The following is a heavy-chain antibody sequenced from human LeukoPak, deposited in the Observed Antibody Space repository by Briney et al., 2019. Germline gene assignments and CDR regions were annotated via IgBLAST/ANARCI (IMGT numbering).Heavy chain of an antibody. D-gene: IGHD3-16*02. Sequence: GGSLRLSCEGSGFTFSDYSMNWVRQAPGKGLEWVSSISESGDYIYYADSMKGRFTISRDNAGHSLSLQMNSLRAEDTAVYYCARAKMIAFGGFIVRYYFDYWGQGTLVTVSS. CDR3: ARAKMIAFGGFIVRYYFDY. V-gene: IGHV3-21*06. CDR1: GFTFSDYS. CDR2: ISESGDYI. J-gene: IGHJ4*02.